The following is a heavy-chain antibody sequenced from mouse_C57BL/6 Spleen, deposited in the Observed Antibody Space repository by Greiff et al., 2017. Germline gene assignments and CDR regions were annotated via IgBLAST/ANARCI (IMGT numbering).Heavy chain of an antibody. Sequence: EVKLVESGGGLVKPGGSLKLSCAASGFTFSSYAMSWVRQTPEKRLEWVATISDGGSYTYYPDNVKGRFTIYRDNAKNNLYLQMSHLKSEDTAMYYCARGDDYDGYFDYWGQGTTLTVSS. CDR1: GFTFSSYA. V-gene: IGHV5-4*03. CDR2: ISDGGSYT. CDR3: ARGDDYDGYFDY. J-gene: IGHJ2*01. D-gene: IGHD2-4*01.